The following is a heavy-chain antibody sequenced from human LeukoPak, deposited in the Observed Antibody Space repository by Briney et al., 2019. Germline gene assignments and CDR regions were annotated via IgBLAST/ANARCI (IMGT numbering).Heavy chain of an antibody. CDR3: ARSQWELLGWFDP. CDR2: IYYSGST. Sequence: PSETLSLTCTVSGGSISSYYWSWIRQPPGKGLEWIGYIYYSGSTNYNPSLKSRVTMSVDTSKNQFSLKLSSVTAADTAVYYRARSQWELLGWFDPWGQGTLVTVSS. J-gene: IGHJ5*02. CDR1: GGSISSYY. D-gene: IGHD1-26*01. V-gene: IGHV4-59*12.